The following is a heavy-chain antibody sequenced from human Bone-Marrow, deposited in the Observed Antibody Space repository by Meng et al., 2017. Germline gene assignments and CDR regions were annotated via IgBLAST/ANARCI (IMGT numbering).Heavy chain of an antibody. V-gene: IGHV3-30*04. J-gene: IGHJ4*02. CDR1: GFTFSSYA. CDR2: ISYDGSNK. CDR3: AKWGVDY. D-gene: IGHD3-16*01. Sequence: GESLKISCAASGFTFSSYAMHWVRQAPGKGLEWVAVISYDGSNKYYADSVKGRFTISRDNSKNTLYLQMNSLRAEDTAVYYCAKWGVDYWGQGTLVTVSS.